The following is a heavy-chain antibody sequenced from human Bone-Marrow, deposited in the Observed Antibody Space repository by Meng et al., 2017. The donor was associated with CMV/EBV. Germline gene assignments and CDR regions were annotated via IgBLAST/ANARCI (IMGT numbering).Heavy chain of an antibody. CDR3: AREGVEGYHDFWSGYYSY. CDR1: GFTFSSYE. Sequence: GESLKISCAASGFTFSSYEMNWVRQAPGKGLEWVSYISSSGSTIYYADSVKGRFTISRDNAKNSLYLQMNSLRAEDTAVYYCAREGVEGYHDFWSGYYSYWGQGTLVTVSS. CDR2: ISSSGSTI. J-gene: IGHJ4*02. D-gene: IGHD3-3*01. V-gene: IGHV3-48*03.